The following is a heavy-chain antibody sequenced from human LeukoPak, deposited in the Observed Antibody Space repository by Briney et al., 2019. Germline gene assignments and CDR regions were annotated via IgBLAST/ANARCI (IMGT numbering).Heavy chain of an antibody. CDR3: ARDRSITMIVVLDWYFDL. CDR1: GGSISSSGYY. D-gene: IGHD3-22*01. Sequence: SETLSLTCTVSGGSISSSGYYWGWIRQPPGKGLEWIGSIYYSGSTYYNPSLKSRVTISVDTSKNQFSLKLSSVTAADTAVYYCARDRSITMIVVLDWYFDLWGRGTLVTVSS. J-gene: IGHJ2*01. V-gene: IGHV4-39*07. CDR2: IYYSGST.